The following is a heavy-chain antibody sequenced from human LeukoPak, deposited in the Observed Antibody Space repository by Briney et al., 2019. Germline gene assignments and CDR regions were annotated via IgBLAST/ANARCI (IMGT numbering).Heavy chain of an antibody. CDR1: GFTFSGYA. D-gene: IGHD5-18*01. J-gene: IGHJ4*02. V-gene: IGHV3-23*01. CDR2: ISGSGGST. CDR3: AKDKGQAMVVFFDY. Sequence: PGGSLRLSCAASGFTFSGYAMSWVRQAPGKGLEWVSAISGSGGSTYYADSVKGRFTISRDNSKNTLYLQMNSLRAEDTAVYYCAKDKGQAMVVFFDYWGQGTLVTVSS.